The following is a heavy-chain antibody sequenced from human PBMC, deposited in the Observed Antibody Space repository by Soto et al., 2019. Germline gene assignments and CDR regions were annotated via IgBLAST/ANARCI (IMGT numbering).Heavy chain of an antibody. J-gene: IGHJ4*02. CDR2: IYWDDDK. CDR3: AHSGGWMPLWFSSDDPGPMWDP. V-gene: IGHV2-5*02. D-gene: IGHD5-18*01. CDR1: GFSLSTRGVA. Sequence: QITLKESGPTLVKPTQPLTLTCTFSGFSLSTRGVAVGWIRQPPGKALEWLALIYWDDDKRYSPSLKSRLTIEDTSRNQVVLTMTNMDPVDSGTYYCAHSGGWMPLWFSSDDPGPMWDPWGQGTLVTVSS.